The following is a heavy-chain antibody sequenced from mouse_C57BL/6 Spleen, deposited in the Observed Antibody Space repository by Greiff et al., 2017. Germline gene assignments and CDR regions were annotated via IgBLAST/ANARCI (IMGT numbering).Heavy chain of an antibody. CDR3: ARPAVVSWYFDV. D-gene: IGHD1-1*01. J-gene: IGHJ1*03. CDR1: GFTFSDYY. V-gene: IGHV5-12*01. CDR2: ISNGGGST. Sequence: EVKLVESGGGLVQPGGSLKLSCAASGFTFSDYYMYWVRQTPEKRLEWVAYISNGGGSTYYPDTVKGRFTISRDNAKNTLYLQMSRLKSEDTAMYYCARPAVVSWYFDVWGTGTTVTVSS.